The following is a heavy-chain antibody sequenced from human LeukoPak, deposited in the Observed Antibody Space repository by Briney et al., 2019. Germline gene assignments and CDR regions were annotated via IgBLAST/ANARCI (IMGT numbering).Heavy chain of an antibody. Sequence: SVKVSCKTSGGTFSSYAISWVRHAPGQGLEWMGRIITIFGTANYAQKFQGRVTITTDESTSTAYMELSSLRSEDTAVYYCARDGYSGYDLYYWGQGTLVTVSS. CDR2: IITIFGTA. CDR3: ARDGYSGYDLYY. J-gene: IGHJ4*02. V-gene: IGHV1-69*05. D-gene: IGHD5-12*01. CDR1: GGTFSSYA.